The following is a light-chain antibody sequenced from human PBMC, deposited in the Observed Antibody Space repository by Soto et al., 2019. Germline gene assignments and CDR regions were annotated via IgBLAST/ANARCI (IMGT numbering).Light chain of an antibody. CDR1: SSDVGGYNY. CDR2: DVS. CDR3: STYTRSSTRV. Sequence: QSALTQPASVSGSPGQSITISCTGTSSDVGGYNYVSWYQQHPGKAPKLMIYDVSNRPSGVSNRFSGSKSGNTASLTISGPQAEDEADYDCSTYTRSSTRVFGGGTKLTVL. V-gene: IGLV2-14*01. J-gene: IGLJ2*01.